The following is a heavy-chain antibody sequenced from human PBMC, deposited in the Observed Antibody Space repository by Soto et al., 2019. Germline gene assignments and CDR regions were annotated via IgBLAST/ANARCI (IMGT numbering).Heavy chain of an antibody. Sequence: GGSLRLSCAASGSTLSGYAMDWVRQAPGKGLEYVSGISSNGVGTYYANSVQGRFTISRDNSKNTVYLQMGSLRPEDMAVYYCARRARPDFYYMDVWGKGTTVTVS. CDR1: GSTLSGYA. V-gene: IGHV3-64*01. J-gene: IGHJ6*03. CDR3: ARRARPDFYYMDV. CDR2: ISSNGVGT. D-gene: IGHD6-6*01.